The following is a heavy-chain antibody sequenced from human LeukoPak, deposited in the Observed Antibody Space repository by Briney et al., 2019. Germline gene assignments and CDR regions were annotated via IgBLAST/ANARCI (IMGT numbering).Heavy chain of an antibody. CDR3: ARVWTPTTIFGVVTQYYSYYMDV. CDR1: GFTFSSYS. J-gene: IGHJ6*03. CDR2: ISSSSSTI. V-gene: IGHV3-48*01. D-gene: IGHD3-3*01. Sequence: GGSLRLSCAASGFTFSSYSMNWVRQAPGKGLEWVSYISSSSSTIYYADSVKGRFTISRDNAKNSLYLQMNSLRAEDTAVYYCARVWTPTTIFGVVTQYYSYYMDVWGKGTTVTVSS.